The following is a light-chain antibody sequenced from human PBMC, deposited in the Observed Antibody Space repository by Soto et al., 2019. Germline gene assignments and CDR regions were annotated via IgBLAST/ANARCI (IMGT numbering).Light chain of an antibody. CDR1: QNIETY. CDR3: QQSYSAPGT. Sequence: DIQMTQSPSSLSASVGDRVSITCRASQNIETYLNWYQQKPGKGPILLIYAASSLPSGVPSRFSGSGSGTDFTLTITSLQPDDFASYYCQQSYSAPGTFGQGSKVEIK. J-gene: IGKJ1*01. CDR2: AAS. V-gene: IGKV1-39*01.